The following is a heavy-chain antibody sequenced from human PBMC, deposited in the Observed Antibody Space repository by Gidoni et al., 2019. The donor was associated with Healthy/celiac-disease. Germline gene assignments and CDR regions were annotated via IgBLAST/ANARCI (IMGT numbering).Heavy chain of an antibody. Sequence: QLQLQESGPGLVKPSETLSLTCTVSGGSISSSDYYWGWVRQPPGKGLDWIGTIYYRGDTYYNPSLKSRVTISVDMSRNQFSLWLTSVTAADTAMYYCARDVRYSSSWSHFDYWGQGILVTVSS. J-gene: IGHJ4*02. CDR1: GGSISSSDYY. D-gene: IGHD6-13*01. CDR3: ARDVRYSSSWSHFDY. CDR2: IYYRGDT. V-gene: IGHV4-39*07.